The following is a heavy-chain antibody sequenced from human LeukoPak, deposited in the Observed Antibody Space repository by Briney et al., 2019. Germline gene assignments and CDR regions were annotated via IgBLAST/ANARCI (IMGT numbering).Heavy chain of an antibody. V-gene: IGHV4-59*11. J-gene: IGHJ6*03. CDR3: ARAAGYYYYMDV. Sequence: SETLSLTCPVSSGSISSHYWSCIRQPPRKGLEWIGYIYYSGSTNYNPSLKSRVTISVDTSKNQFSLKLSSVTAADTAVYYCARAAGYYYYMDVWGKGTTVTVSS. CDR2: IYYSGST. CDR1: SGSISSHY. D-gene: IGHD1-14*01.